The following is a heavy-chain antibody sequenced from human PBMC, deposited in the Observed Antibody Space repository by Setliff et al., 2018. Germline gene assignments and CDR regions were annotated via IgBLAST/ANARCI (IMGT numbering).Heavy chain of an antibody. V-gene: IGHV3-11*04. CDR3: ARGGDYCGGECYIPPPDSY. J-gene: IGHJ4*02. D-gene: IGHD2-21*01. CDR2: ISSSGSTI. CDR1: GFTFSDYY. Sequence: GSLRPPCAAPGFTFSDYYMSWIRQAPGKGLEWVSYISSSGSTIYYADSVKGRFTISRDISKNTLYLQMNSLRPEDTAVYYRARGGDYCGGECYIPPPDSYWGQGTLVTVSS.